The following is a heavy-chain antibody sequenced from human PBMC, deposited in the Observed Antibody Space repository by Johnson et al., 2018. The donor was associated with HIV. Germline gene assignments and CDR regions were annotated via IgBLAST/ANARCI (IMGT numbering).Heavy chain of an antibody. D-gene: IGHD6-6*01. V-gene: IGHV3-66*01. CDR2: IYSGGST. CDR3: ARAGSSSDDSFDI. CDR1: GFTVSSNY. Sequence: VQLVESGGGVVQPGGSLRLSCAASGFTVSSNYMSWVRQAPGKGLEWVSVIYSGGSTYYADSVKGRFTISRDNSKNTLYLQMNSLRAEDTAVYYCARAGSSSDDSFDIWGQGTMVTVSS. J-gene: IGHJ3*02.